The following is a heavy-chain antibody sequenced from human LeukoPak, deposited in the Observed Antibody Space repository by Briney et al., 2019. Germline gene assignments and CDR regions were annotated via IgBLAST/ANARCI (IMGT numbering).Heavy chain of an antibody. CDR2: IYSGGST. Sequence: GGSLRLSCAASGFTVSSNYMSWVRQAPGKGLEWVSVIYSGGSTYYADSVKGRFTISRDNSKNTLYLQMNSLRAEDTAVYYCARERDYPDAFDIWDRGTMVTVSS. CDR1: GFTVSSNY. V-gene: IGHV3-53*01. D-gene: IGHD4-11*01. CDR3: ARERDYPDAFDI. J-gene: IGHJ3*02.